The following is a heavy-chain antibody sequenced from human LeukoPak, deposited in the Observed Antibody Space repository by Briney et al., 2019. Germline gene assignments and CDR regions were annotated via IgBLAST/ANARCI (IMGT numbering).Heavy chain of an antibody. J-gene: IGHJ3*02. D-gene: IGHD3-3*01. Sequence: SETLSLTCTVSGGSIRSSYYYWGWIRQPPGKGLEWIGSIYDSGSTYYNPSLKSRVTISVDTSKNQFSLKLSSVTAADTAVYYCARDTGGFLEWGTDPFDIWGQGTMVTVSS. CDR2: IYDSGST. CDR1: GGSIRSSYYY. CDR3: ARDTGGFLEWGTDPFDI. V-gene: IGHV4-39*07.